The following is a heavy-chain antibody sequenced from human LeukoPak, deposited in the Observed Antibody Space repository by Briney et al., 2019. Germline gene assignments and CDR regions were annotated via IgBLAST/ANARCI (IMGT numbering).Heavy chain of an antibody. Sequence: GASVKVSCKASGYDFTAYYIHWVRQAPGQGLEWMGIIHSGTGATNYAQNFQGRVTMTRDTSTTTVYMELSSLGSEDMAVYSCVGEYSGGHFDYWGQGTLVTVSS. CDR3: VGEYSGGHFDY. CDR1: GYDFTAYY. CDR2: IHSGTGAT. D-gene: IGHD2-21*01. V-gene: IGHV1-46*01. J-gene: IGHJ4*02.